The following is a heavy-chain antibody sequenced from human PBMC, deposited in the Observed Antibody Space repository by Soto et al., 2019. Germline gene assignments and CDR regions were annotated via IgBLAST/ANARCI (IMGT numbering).Heavy chain of an antibody. CDR1: GGSISTSSFY. Sequence: SETLSLTCTVSGGSISTSSFYWGWIRQPPGKGLEWIASIYYSGSAYYNPSLKSRVTISVDTSKNQFSLKLRSVTAADTAVYYCARPYYYDSSGYNLSQDYYSGMDDRGQGPTVTV. CDR3: ARPYYYDSSGYNLSQDYYSGMDD. J-gene: IGHJ6*02. V-gene: IGHV4-39*01. CDR2: IYYSGSA. D-gene: IGHD3-22*01.